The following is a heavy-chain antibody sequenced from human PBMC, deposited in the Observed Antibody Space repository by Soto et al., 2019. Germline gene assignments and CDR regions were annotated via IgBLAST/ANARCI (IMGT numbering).Heavy chain of an antibody. CDR3: ARAKHWGSYDY. Sequence: SETLSLTCTVSGGSISSYYWSWIRQPPGKGLEWIGYIYYSGSTNYNPSLKSRVTISVDTSKNQFSLKLSSVTAADTAVYYCARAKHWGSYDYWGQGTLVTVSS. V-gene: IGHV4-59*01. CDR1: GGSISSYY. D-gene: IGHD3-16*01. J-gene: IGHJ4*02. CDR2: IYYSGST.